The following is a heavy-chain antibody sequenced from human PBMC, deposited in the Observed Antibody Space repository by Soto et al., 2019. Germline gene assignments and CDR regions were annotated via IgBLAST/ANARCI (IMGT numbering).Heavy chain of an antibody. CDR1: GGTFSSYA. Sequence: SVKVSCKASGGTFSSYAIRWVRQAPGQGLEWMGGIIPIFGTANYAQKFQGRVTITADKSTSTAYMELSSLRSEDTAVYYCARDLGTYCSSTSCYGYYYCGMDVWGQGTTVTVSS. CDR3: ARDLGTYCSSTSCYGYYYCGMDV. CDR2: IIPIFGTA. J-gene: IGHJ6*02. D-gene: IGHD2-2*01. V-gene: IGHV1-69*06.